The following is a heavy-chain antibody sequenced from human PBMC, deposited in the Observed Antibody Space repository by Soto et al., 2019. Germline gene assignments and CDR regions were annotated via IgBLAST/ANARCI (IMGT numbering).Heavy chain of an antibody. CDR3: AKGVEYSSSSGLFDY. CDR2: ISGSGGST. J-gene: IGHJ4*02. Sequence: GGSLRLSCAASGFTFSSYAMSWDRQAPGKGLEWVSAISGSGGSTYYADSVKGRFTISRDNSKNTLYLQMNSLRAEDTAVYYCAKGVEYSSSSGLFDYWGQGTLVTVSS. D-gene: IGHD6-6*01. V-gene: IGHV3-23*01. CDR1: GFTFSSYA.